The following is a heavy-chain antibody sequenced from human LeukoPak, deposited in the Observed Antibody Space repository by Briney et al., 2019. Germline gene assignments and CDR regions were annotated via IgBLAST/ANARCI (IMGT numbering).Heavy chain of an antibody. V-gene: IGHV1-2*02. J-gene: IGHJ6*02. Sequence: ASVKASCKASGYTFTVYYMHWVRQAPGQGLEWMGWLNPNSGGTNYAQKFQGRVTMTRDTSISTAYVEVSSLTSDDTAVYYCARVGGYCTTTSCSYGMDVWGQGTTVTVS. CDR2: LNPNSGGT. D-gene: IGHD2-2*01. CDR1: GYTFTVYY. CDR3: ARVGGYCTTTSCSYGMDV.